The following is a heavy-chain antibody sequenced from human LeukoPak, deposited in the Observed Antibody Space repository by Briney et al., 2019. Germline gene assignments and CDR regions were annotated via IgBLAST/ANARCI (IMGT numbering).Heavy chain of an antibody. D-gene: IGHD2-2*01. Sequence: GGSLRLSCAASGFTFSSYAMHWVRQAPGKGLEWVAVISYDGSNKYYADSVKGRFTISRDNSKNTLYLQMNSLRAEDTAVYYCARGHHLVPAAKGLDYWGQGTLVTVSS. CDR3: ARGHHLVPAAKGLDY. CDR1: GFTFSSYA. CDR2: ISYDGSNK. J-gene: IGHJ4*02. V-gene: IGHV3-30-3*01.